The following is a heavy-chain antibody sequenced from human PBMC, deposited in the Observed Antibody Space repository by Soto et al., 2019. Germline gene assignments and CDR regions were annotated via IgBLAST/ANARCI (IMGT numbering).Heavy chain of an antibody. Sequence: SETLSLTCTVSGGSISSSSYYWGWICQPPGKGLEWIGSIYYSGSTYYNPSLKSRVTISVDTSKTQFSLKLSSVTAADTAVYYCARQGLRFLVEFDPWGQGTLVTVYS. J-gene: IGHJ5*02. CDR1: GGSISSSSYY. CDR2: IYYSGST. D-gene: IGHD3-3*01. CDR3: ARQGLRFLVEFDP. V-gene: IGHV4-39*01.